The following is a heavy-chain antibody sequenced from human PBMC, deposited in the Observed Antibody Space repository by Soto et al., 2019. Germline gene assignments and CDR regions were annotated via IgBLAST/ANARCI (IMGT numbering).Heavy chain of an antibody. CDR2: ISGSGGST. CDR1: GFTFSSYA. Sequence: GGSLRLSCAASGFTFSSYAMSWVRQAPGKGLEWVSAISGSGGSTYYADSVKGRFTISRDNSKNTLYLQMNSLRAEDTAVYYCAREQVGWLRNYYYGMDVWGQGITVTVSS. V-gene: IGHV3-23*01. D-gene: IGHD5-12*01. CDR3: AREQVGWLRNYYYGMDV. J-gene: IGHJ6*02.